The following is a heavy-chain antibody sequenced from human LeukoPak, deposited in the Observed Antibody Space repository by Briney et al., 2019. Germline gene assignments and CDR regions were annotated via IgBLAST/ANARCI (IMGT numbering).Heavy chain of an antibody. CDR1: GGTFSSYA. J-gene: IGHJ3*02. Sequence: ASVKVSCKASGGTFSSYAISWVRQAPGQGLEWMGWISAYNGNTNYAQKLQGRVTMTTDTSTSTAYMELRSLRSDDTAVYYCARDRGSMIAVVYDAFDIWGQGTMVTVSS. V-gene: IGHV1-18*01. CDR2: ISAYNGNT. CDR3: ARDRGSMIAVVYDAFDI. D-gene: IGHD3-22*01.